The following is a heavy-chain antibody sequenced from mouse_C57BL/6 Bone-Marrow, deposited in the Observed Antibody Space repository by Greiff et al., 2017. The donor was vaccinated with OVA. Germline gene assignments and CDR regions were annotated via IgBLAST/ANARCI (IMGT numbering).Heavy chain of an antibody. J-gene: IGHJ3*01. CDR3: ARAPDLNYEGFAY. CDR1: GYTFTDYY. Sequence: EVQLQQSGPELVKPGASVKISCKASGYTFTDYYMNWVKQSHGKSLEWIGDINPNNGGTSYNQKVKGKATLTVDKSSSTAYMELRSLTSEDSAVYYCARAPDLNYEGFAYWGQGTLVTVSA. V-gene: IGHV1-26*01. CDR2: INPNNGGT. D-gene: IGHD2-1*01.